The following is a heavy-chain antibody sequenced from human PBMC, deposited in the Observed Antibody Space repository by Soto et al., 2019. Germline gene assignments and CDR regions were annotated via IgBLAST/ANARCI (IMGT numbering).Heavy chain of an antibody. CDR2: IYTGDSDT. J-gene: IGHJ4*02. Sequence: GSGYSFTSYWIGWVRQMPGKGLEWMGIIYTGDSDTRYSPSFQGQVTISADKSISTAYLQWSSLKASDTALYYCARHTWSSGSPAAFEYWGQGALVTVSS. CDR3: ARHTWSSGSPAAFEY. CDR1: GYSFTSYW. D-gene: IGHD1-26*01. V-gene: IGHV5-51*01.